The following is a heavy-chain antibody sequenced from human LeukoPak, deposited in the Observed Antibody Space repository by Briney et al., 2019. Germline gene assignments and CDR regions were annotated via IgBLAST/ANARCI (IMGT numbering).Heavy chain of an antibody. J-gene: IGHJ5*02. CDR3: ARRLRFVGVWFDP. D-gene: IGHD3-10*01. CDR2: IYYSGST. Sequence: TSETLSLTCTVSGGSISSYYWSWIRQPPGKGLEWIGYIYYSGSTNYNPSLKSRVTISVDTSKNQFSLKLSSVTAADTAVYYCARRLRFVGVWFDPWGQGTLVTVSS. CDR1: GGSISSYY. V-gene: IGHV4-59*01.